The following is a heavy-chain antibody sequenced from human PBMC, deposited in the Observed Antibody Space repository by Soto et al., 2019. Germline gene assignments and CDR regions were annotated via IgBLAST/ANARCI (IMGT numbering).Heavy chain of an antibody. V-gene: IGHV4-39*01. CDR2: IYYSGRT. J-gene: IGHJ4*02. D-gene: IGHD2-21*02. CDR3: ARQRTTVVTQAYFDH. CDR1: GESISSSSYY. Sequence: PSETLSLTCIVSGESISSSSYYWGWILQPPGKGLEWIGSIYYSGRTYYNPSFKSRVTISIDTSKNQFSLKLSSVTATDTAVYYCARQRTTVVTQAYFDHWGQGALVTVSS.